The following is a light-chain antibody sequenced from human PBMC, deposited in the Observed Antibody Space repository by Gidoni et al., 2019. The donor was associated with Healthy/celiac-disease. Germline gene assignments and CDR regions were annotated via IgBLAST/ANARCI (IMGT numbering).Light chain of an antibody. Sequence: VTISCSGSSSNIGSNYVYWYQQLPGTAPKLLLYSNNQRPSGVPDRFSGSKSGTSASLAISGLRSEDEADYYCAAWDDSLSVLFGGGTKLTVL. CDR2: SNN. CDR3: AAWDDSLSVL. V-gene: IGLV1-47*02. J-gene: IGLJ2*01. CDR1: SSNIGSNY.